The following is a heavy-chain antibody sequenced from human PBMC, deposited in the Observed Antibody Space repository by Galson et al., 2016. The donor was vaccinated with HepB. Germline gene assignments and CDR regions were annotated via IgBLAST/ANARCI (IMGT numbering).Heavy chain of an antibody. Sequence: SLRLSCAASGFTFDRCGMTWFRQAPGKGLEWVSAIFSGDATYYRDSVKGRFTISRDTSKNTLYLQMNNLRAEDTAIYYCEGYSDPFDIWGQGTMVTVSS. J-gene: IGHJ3*02. CDR1: GFTFDRCG. CDR3: EGYSDPFDI. CDR2: IFSGDAT. D-gene: IGHD3-22*01. V-gene: IGHV3-53*01.